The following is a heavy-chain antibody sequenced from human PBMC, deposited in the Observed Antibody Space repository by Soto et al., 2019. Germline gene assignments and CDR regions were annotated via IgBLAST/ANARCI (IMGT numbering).Heavy chain of an antibody. V-gene: IGHV3-23*01. CDR2: ISGSGGST. D-gene: IGHD5-18*01. Sequence: GGSLSLSCAASGFTFSSYAMSWVRQAPGKGLEWVSAISGSGGSTYYADSVKGRFTISRDNSKNTLYLQMNSLRAEDTAVYYCAKTTAMVMKTQDYYYYYGMDVWGQGTTVTVSS. CDR3: AKTTAMVMKTQDYYYYYGMDV. CDR1: GFTFSSYA. J-gene: IGHJ6*02.